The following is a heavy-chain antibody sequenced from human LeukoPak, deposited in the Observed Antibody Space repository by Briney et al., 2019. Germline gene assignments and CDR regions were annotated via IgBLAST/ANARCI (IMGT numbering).Heavy chain of an antibody. V-gene: IGHV3-30*18. D-gene: IGHD1-26*01. CDR2: ISYDGSNK. J-gene: IGHJ5*02. CDR1: GFTFSSYG. CDR3: VKDIRSGFYSGGCFDP. Sequence: GKSLRLSCATSGFTFSSYGMHWVRQAPGKGLEWVAIISYDGSNKYYADSVKGRFTISRDNSKNTLYLQMNSLRVEDTALYYCVKDIRSGFYSGGCFDPWGQGTPVTVSS.